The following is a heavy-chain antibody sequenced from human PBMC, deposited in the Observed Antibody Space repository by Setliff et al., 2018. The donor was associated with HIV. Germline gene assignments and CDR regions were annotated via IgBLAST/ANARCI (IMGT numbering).Heavy chain of an antibody. CDR1: GYSSTNYW. CDR3: ARAKNKWNPGDY. V-gene: IGHV5-51*01. CDR2: IYPDDSDT. D-gene: IGHD1-20*01. Sequence: PGESLKISCMGFGYSSTNYWIAWARQMPGKGLEWMGIIYPDDSDTNYSPSFRGQVTMSADKSINTAYLQWDSLKASDSAMYYCARAKNKWNPGDYWGQGTVVTVSS. J-gene: IGHJ4*02.